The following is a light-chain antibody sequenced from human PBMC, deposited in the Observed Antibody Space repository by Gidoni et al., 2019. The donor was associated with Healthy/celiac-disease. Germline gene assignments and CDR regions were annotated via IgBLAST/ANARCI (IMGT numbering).Light chain of an antibody. Sequence: SYVLTQPPSVSVTPGKTARITCGGNNIGSKSVHWYQQKPGQAPVLVVYDDSDRPSGIPERFSGSNSGNTATLTISRVEDGDEADYYCQVWDSSSDLVFGGGTKLTVL. J-gene: IGLJ2*01. CDR2: DDS. CDR3: QVWDSSSDLV. CDR1: NIGSKS. V-gene: IGLV3-21*03.